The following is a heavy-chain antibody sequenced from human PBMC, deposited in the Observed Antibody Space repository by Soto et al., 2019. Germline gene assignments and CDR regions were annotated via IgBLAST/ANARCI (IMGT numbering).Heavy chain of an antibody. J-gene: IGHJ3*02. CDR3: ARGTGDPAFDI. D-gene: IGHD7-27*01. CDR2: INHSGST. Sequence: SETLSLTCAVYGGSFSGYYWSWIRQPPGKGLEWIGEINHSGSTNYNPSLKSRVTISVDTSKNQFSLKLSSVTAADTAVYYCARGTGDPAFDIWGQGTMVTVSS. V-gene: IGHV4-34*01. CDR1: GGSFSGYY.